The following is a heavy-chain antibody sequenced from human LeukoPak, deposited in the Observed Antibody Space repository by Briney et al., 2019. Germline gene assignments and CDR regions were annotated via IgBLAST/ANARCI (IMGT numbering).Heavy chain of an antibody. CDR2: INSDGSST. CDR1: GFTFSSYW. Sequence: PGGPLRLSCAASGFTFSSYWMHWVGQAPGKGLVWVSRINSDGSSTSYADSVKGRFTISRDNAKNTLYLQMNSLRAEDTAVYYCARVFRSSDWYFLGYFDYWGQGTLVTVSS. CDR3: ARVFRSSDWYFLGYFDY. D-gene: IGHD6-19*01. V-gene: IGHV3-74*01. J-gene: IGHJ4*02.